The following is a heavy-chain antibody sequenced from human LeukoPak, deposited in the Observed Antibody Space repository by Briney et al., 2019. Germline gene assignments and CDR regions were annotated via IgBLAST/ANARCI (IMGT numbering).Heavy chain of an antibody. Sequence: PSETLSLTCTVSGGSISSYYWSWIRQPPGKGLEWIGYVYYSGSTNYNPSLKSRVTISVDTSKNQFSLKLSSETAADTAVYYCAREDYSKRFDPWGQGTLVTVSS. CDR3: AREDYSKRFDP. CDR2: VYYSGST. V-gene: IGHV4-59*01. J-gene: IGHJ5*02. D-gene: IGHD4-11*01. CDR1: GGSISSYY.